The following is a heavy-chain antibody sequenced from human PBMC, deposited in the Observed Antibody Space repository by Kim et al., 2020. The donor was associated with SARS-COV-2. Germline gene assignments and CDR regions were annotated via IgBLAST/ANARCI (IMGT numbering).Heavy chain of an antibody. Sequence: SETLSLTCTVSGGSISSYYWSWIRQPPGKGLEWIGYIYYSGSTNYNPSLKSRVTISVDTSKNKFSLKLSSVTAADTAVYYCARHSTAGYSSSWYNDWGQGTLVTVSS. CDR1: GGSISSYY. D-gene: IGHD6-13*01. V-gene: IGHV4-59*08. J-gene: IGHJ4*02. CDR2: IYYSGST. CDR3: ARHSTAGYSSSWYND.